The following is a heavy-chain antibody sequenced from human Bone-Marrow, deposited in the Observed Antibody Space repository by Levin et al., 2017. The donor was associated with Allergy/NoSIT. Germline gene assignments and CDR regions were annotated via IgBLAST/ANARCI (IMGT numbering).Heavy chain of an antibody. CDR3: ARDLPMVRGVFDY. CDR2: ISYDGSNK. D-gene: IGHD3-10*01. Sequence: GESLKISCAASGFTFSSYAMHWVRQAPGKGLEWVAVISYDGSNKYYADSVKGRFTISRDNSKNTLYLQMNSLRAEDTAVYYCARDLPMVRGVFDYWGQGTLVTVSS. CDR1: GFTFSSYA. J-gene: IGHJ4*02. V-gene: IGHV3-30-3*01.